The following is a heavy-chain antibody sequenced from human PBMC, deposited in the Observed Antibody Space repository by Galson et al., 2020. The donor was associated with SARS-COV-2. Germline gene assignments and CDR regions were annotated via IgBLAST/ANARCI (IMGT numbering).Heavy chain of an antibody. CDR3: ARQYGSGYSYYYYGMDV. CDR2: ISYDGSNK. V-gene: IGHV3-30-3*01. Sequence: TGGSLRLSCAASGFTFSSYAMHWVRQAPGKGLEWVAVISYDGSNKYYADSVKGRFTISRDNSKNTLYLQMTSLRAEDTAVYYCARQYGSGYSYYYYGMDVWGQGTTVTVSS. J-gene: IGHJ6*02. CDR1: GFTFSSYA. D-gene: IGHD3-10*01.